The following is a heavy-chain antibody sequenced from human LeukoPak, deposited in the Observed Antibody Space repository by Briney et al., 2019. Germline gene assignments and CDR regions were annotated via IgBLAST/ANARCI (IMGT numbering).Heavy chain of an antibody. D-gene: IGHD1-7*01. Sequence: GASVKVSCKASGYTFTSYGISWVRQAPGQGLEWMGWISAYNGNTNYAQKLQGRVTMTTDTSTSTAYMELSRLRSDDTAVYYCARDRSVGKEYNWNYAWFDPWGQGTLVTVSS. CDR2: ISAYNGNT. CDR1: GYTFTSYG. CDR3: ARDRSVGKEYNWNYAWFDP. V-gene: IGHV1-18*01. J-gene: IGHJ5*02.